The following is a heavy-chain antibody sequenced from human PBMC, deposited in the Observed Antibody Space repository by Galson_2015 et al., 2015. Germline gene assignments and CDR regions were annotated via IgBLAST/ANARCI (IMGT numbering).Heavy chain of an antibody. V-gene: IGHV4-38-2*01. CDR1: GYSISSGYY. CDR2: VYHNGNI. Sequence: ETLSLPCAVSGYSISSGYYWGWVRQPPGKGLEWIGRVYHNGNINYNPSLKSRVTISVDTSKNQFSLKLNSVTAADTAVYYCARGDSSSGWYAFYYMDVWGKGTTVTVSS. CDR3: ARGDSSSGWYAFYYMDV. D-gene: IGHD6-19*01. J-gene: IGHJ6*03.